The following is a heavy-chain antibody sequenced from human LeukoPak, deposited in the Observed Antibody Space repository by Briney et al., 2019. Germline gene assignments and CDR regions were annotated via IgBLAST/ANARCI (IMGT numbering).Heavy chain of an antibody. CDR1: GGSISSSNW. D-gene: IGHD3-16*01. CDR3: ARLVGRYDYVWGSSILGMDV. V-gene: IGHV4-4*02. J-gene: IGHJ6*02. Sequence: PSGTLSLTCAVSGGSISSSNWWSWVRQPPGKGLEWIGSIYYSGSTYYNPSLKSRVTISLDTSKNQFSLKLSSVTAADTAVYYCARLVGRYDYVWGSSILGMDVWGQGTTVTVSS. CDR2: IYYSGST.